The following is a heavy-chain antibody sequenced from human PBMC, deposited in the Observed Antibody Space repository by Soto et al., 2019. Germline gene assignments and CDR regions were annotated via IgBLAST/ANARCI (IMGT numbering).Heavy chain of an antibody. CDR1: GFTFDDYA. D-gene: IGHD3-16*01. Sequence: GGCLRLSCAAAGFTFDDYAMYWVRQAPGKGLEWVSGISWNSGRIGYADSVKGRFTISRDNAKNSLYLQMNSLRPEDTALYYCAKARLWGGDGYNSYYYNAMDVWGQGTTVTVSS. CDR3: AKARLWGGDGYNSYYYNAMDV. J-gene: IGHJ6*02. CDR2: ISWNSGRI. V-gene: IGHV3-9*01.